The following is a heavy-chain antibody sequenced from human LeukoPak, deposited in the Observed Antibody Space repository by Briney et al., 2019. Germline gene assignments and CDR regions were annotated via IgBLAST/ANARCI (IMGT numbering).Heavy chain of an antibody. CDR2: IYYSGST. CDR1: GGSISSSSYY. Sequence: SETLSLTCTVSGGSISSSSYYWGWIRQPPGKGLEWIGSIYYSGSTCYNPSLKSRVTTSVDTSKNQFSLKLSSVTAADTAVYYCARRLSSNAWFDPWGQGTLVTVSS. J-gene: IGHJ5*02. V-gene: IGHV4-39*01. CDR3: ARRLSSNAWFDP. D-gene: IGHD4/OR15-4a*01.